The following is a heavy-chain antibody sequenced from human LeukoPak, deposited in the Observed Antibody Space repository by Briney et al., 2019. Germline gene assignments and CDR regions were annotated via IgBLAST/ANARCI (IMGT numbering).Heavy chain of an antibody. D-gene: IGHD1-26*01. Sequence: QSGGSLRLSCAASGFTFSSYEVNWVRQAPGKGLEWISYISSRGSTIYYADSVKGRFTISRDNAKNSLYLQMNSLRAGDTAVYYCASGAYRDYFDYWGQGTLVTVSS. J-gene: IGHJ4*02. CDR1: GFTFSSYE. V-gene: IGHV3-48*03. CDR3: ASGAYRDYFDY. CDR2: ISSRGSTI.